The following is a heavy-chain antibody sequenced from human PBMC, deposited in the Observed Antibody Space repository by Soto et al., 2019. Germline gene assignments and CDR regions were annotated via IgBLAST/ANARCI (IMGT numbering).Heavy chain of an antibody. CDR3: ARHVAHDYGDYGREAYYYYYMDV. J-gene: IGHJ6*03. Sequence: SETLSLTCTVSGGSISSYYWSWIRQPPGKGLEWIGYIYYSGSTNYNPSLKSRVTISVDTSKNQFSLKLSSVTAVDTAVYYCARHVAHDYGDYGREAYYYYYMDVWGKGTTVTVSS. D-gene: IGHD4-17*01. CDR1: GGSISSYY. V-gene: IGHV4-59*08. CDR2: IYYSGST.